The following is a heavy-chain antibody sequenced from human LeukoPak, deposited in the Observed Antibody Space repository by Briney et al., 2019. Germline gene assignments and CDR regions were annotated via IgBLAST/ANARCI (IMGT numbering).Heavy chain of an antibody. Sequence: SETLSLTCTVSGGSISSYYWSWIRQPPGKGLEWIGYIYYSGSTNYNPSLKSRVTISVDTSKNQFFLKLSSATAADTAVYYCARVIAVAGTHWFDPWGQGTLVTVSS. D-gene: IGHD6-19*01. CDR1: GGSISSYY. J-gene: IGHJ5*02. CDR2: IYYSGST. CDR3: ARVIAVAGTHWFDP. V-gene: IGHV4-59*01.